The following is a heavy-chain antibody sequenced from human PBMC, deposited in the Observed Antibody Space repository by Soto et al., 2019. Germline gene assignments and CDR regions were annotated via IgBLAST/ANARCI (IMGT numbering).Heavy chain of an antibody. CDR3: AKGQSTYYDFWSRYYDWFDP. V-gene: IGHV3-23*01. Sequence: RLSCAASGFTFSNYAMSWVRQAPGKGLEWISTISGSGGSTYYADSVKGRFTISRDNSKNTLYLQMNSLRAEDTAVYYCAKGQSTYYDFWSRYYDWFDPWGQGTLVTVSS. J-gene: IGHJ5*02. D-gene: IGHD3-3*01. CDR1: GFTFSNYA. CDR2: ISGSGGST.